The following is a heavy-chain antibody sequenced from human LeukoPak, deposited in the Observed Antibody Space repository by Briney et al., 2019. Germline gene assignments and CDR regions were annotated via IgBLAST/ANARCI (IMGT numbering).Heavy chain of an antibody. CDR3: ARGADDYVWGSYRYITTGFYY. CDR1: GYTFTSYG. Sequence: ASVKVSCKASGYTFTSYGISWVRQAPGQGLEWMGWISAYNGNTNYAQKLQGRVTMTTDTSTSTAYMELRSLRSDDTAVYYCARGADDYVWGSYRYITTGFYYWGQGTLVTVSS. D-gene: IGHD3-16*02. J-gene: IGHJ4*02. CDR2: ISAYNGNT. V-gene: IGHV1-18*04.